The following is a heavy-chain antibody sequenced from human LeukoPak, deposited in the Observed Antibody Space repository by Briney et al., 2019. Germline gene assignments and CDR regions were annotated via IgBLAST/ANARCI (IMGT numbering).Heavy chain of an antibody. CDR2: TFYMSKWYN. CDR3: ARDAAGTFDF. V-gene: IGHV6-1*01. J-gene: IGHJ4*02. Sequence: SQTLSLTCAISGDSVSSSSAAWNWIRQSPSRGLEWLGRTFYMSKWYNDYAESVKSRITINPDTSKNQLSLQLNSVTPEDTAVYYCARDAAGTFDFWGQGTLVTVSS. D-gene: IGHD6-19*01. CDR1: GDSVSSSSAA.